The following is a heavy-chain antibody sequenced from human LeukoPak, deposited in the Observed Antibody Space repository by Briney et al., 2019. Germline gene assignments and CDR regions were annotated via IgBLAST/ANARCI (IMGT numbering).Heavy chain of an antibody. D-gene: IGHD5-12*01. CDR2: INPNSGGT. J-gene: IGHJ4*02. Sequence: ASVKVSCKASGYTFTGYYMHWVRQAPGQGLEWMGWINPNSGGTNYAQKSQGRVTMTRDTSISTAYMELSRLRSDDTAVYYCARGDKLDIVATPTNYWGQGTLVTVSS. CDR3: ARGDKLDIVATPTNY. V-gene: IGHV1-2*02. CDR1: GYTFTGYY.